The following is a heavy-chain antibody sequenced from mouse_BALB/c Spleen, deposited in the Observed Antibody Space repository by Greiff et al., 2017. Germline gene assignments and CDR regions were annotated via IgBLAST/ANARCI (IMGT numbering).Heavy chain of an antibody. CDR1: GFSLTSYG. D-gene: IGHD2-1*01. V-gene: IGHV2-2*02. CDR3: ARKVYYGNYLDY. Sequence: VQLVESGPGLVAPSQSLSITCTVSGFSLTSYGVHWVRQPPGKGLEWLGVIWSGGSTDYNAAFISRLSISKDNSKSQVFFKMNSLQANDTAIYYCARKVYYGNYLDYWGQGTTLTVSS. J-gene: IGHJ2*01. CDR2: IWSGGST.